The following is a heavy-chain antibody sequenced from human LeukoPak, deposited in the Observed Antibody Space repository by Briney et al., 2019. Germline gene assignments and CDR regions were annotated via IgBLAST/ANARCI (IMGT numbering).Heavy chain of an antibody. Sequence: GGSLRLSCAASGFTFSSYAMSWVRQAPGKGLEWVSAISGSGGSTYYADSVKGRFTISRDNSKNTLYLQMNSLGAEDTAVYYCAKVTATPNYYYGMDVWGQGTTVTVSS. CDR3: AKVTATPNYYYGMDV. J-gene: IGHJ6*02. CDR1: GFTFSSYA. D-gene: IGHD2-21*02. CDR2: ISGSGGST. V-gene: IGHV3-23*01.